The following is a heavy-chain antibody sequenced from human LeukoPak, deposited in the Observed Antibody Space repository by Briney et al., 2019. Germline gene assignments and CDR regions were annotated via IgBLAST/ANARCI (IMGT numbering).Heavy chain of an antibody. D-gene: IGHD3-22*01. Sequence: SETLSLTCTVSGGSISSYYWSWIRQPAGKGLEWIGRIYTSGSTNYNPSLKSRVTMSVDTSKNQFSLKLSSVTAADTAVYYCAREKDYYDSSPHLGYWGQGTLVTVSS. CDR3: AREKDYYDSSPHLGY. CDR1: GGSISSYY. CDR2: IYTSGST. J-gene: IGHJ4*02. V-gene: IGHV4-4*07.